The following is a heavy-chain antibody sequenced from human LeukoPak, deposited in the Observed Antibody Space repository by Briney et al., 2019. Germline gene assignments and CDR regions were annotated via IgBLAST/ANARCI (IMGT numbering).Heavy chain of an antibody. CDR2: IYWNDDK. CDR1: GFSLSTRGVG. D-gene: IGHD4-23*01. CDR3: ARSRGTGNSVLFDY. V-gene: IGHV2-5*01. Sequence: SGPTLVNPTQTLTLTCTFSGFSLSTRGVGVGWIRQPPGKALEWLALIYWNDDKRYSPSLRSRLTVTKDTSKNQVVLTMTNMDPVDTATYYCARSRGTGNSVLFDYWGQGTLVTVSS. J-gene: IGHJ4*02.